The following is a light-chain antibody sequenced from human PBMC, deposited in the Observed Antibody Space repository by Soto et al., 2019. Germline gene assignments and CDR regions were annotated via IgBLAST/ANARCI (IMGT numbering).Light chain of an antibody. V-gene: IGKV3-15*01. CDR3: QQYVHWPPGT. Sequence: EIVVTQSPATLSVSPGERVTLSCRARQSVSSSLAWYQQRPGQAPRLLIYDTSTRAAGIAARFSGSGSGTEFTLTISSLQSEDFAGYYCQQYVHWPPGTFGQGTKVDIK. CDR1: QSVSSS. J-gene: IGKJ1*01. CDR2: DTS.